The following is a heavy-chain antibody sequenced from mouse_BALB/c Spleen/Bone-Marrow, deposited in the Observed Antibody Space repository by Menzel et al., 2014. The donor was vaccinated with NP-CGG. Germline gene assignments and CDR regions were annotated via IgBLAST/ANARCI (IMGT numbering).Heavy chain of an antibody. CDR3: ARAYYVNYDAMDY. D-gene: IGHD2-10*01. J-gene: IGHJ4*01. CDR1: GYTFSSYW. Sequence: QVQLKDSGAELMKPGASMKISCKATGYTFSSYWIEWVKQRPGHGLEWIGEILPGSGSTNYNERFKGKATFTADTSSNTAYMLLSSLTSEDSAVYYCARAYYVNYDAMDYWGQGTSVTVSS. CDR2: ILPGSGST. V-gene: IGHV1-9*01.